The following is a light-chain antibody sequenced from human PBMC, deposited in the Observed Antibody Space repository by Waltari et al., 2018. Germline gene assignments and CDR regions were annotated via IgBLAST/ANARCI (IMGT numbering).Light chain of an antibody. J-gene: IGLJ1*01. CDR1: SSDVGSYNI. V-gene: IGLV2-23*02. Sequence: QSALTQPASVSGSPGQSITLSCTGTSSDVGSYNIVSWYQQHPGKAPKLMIYEVSKRPSGVSNRFSGSKSGNTASLTISGLQAEDEADYYCCSYAGSSTYVFGTGTKVTVL. CDR3: CSYAGSSTYV. CDR2: EVS.